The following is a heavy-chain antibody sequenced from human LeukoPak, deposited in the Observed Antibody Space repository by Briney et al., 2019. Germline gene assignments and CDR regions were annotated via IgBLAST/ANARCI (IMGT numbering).Heavy chain of an antibody. CDR1: GYTFTSYD. D-gene: IGHD5-18*01. J-gene: IGHJ6*03. Sequence: ASVKVSCKVSGYTFTSYDINWVRQATGQGLEWMGWMNPNSGNTGSAQKFQGRVTFTRDTSISTSFMELSSLRSEDTAIYYCARGRPDTSVPRTYYMDVWGKGTTVTVSS. CDR2: MNPNSGNT. V-gene: IGHV1-8*01. CDR3: ARGRPDTSVPRTYYMDV.